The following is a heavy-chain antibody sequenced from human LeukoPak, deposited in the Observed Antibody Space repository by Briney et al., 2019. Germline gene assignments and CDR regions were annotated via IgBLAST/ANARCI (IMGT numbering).Heavy chain of an antibody. CDR2: IYYSGST. D-gene: IGHD5-18*01. V-gene: IGHV4-39*07. CDR1: GGSISSSSYY. CDR3: ARYTAMGPGAFDI. J-gene: IGHJ3*02. Sequence: PSETLSLTCTVSGGSISSSSYYWGWIRQPPGKGLGWIGSIYYSGSTYYNPSLKSRVTISVDTSKNQFSLKLSSVTAADTAVYYCARYTAMGPGAFDIWGQGTMVTVSS.